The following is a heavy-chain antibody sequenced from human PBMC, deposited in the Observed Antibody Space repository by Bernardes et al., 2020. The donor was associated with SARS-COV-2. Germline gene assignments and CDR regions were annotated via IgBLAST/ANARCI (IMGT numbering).Heavy chain of an antibody. V-gene: IGHV4-4*07. CDR1: GGSINSYH. J-gene: IGHJ5*02. Sequence: SETLSLTCIVSGGSINSYHWTWIRQPAGKGLEWIGHIFPSGSSKYNPPLKSRVTMAVDTSKNQFSLKLNSVTAADTAMYYCARARRLGRGSWYFDPWGQGTLVTISS. CDR3: ARARRLGRGSWYFDP. CDR2: IFPSGSS. D-gene: IGHD3-16*01.